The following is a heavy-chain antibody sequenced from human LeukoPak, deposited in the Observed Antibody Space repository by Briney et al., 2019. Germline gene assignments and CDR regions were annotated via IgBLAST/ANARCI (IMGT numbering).Heavy chain of an antibody. CDR3: ARERRGTTVTSSDY. V-gene: IGHV1-69*05. CDR2: IIPIFGTA. Sequence: SVKVSCKASGGTFSSYAISWVRQAPGQGLEWMGGIIPIFGTANYAQKFQGRVTITTDESTSTAYMELSSLRSEDTAVYYCARERRGTTVTSSDYWGQGTLVTVSS. J-gene: IGHJ4*02. CDR1: GGTFSSYA. D-gene: IGHD4-17*01.